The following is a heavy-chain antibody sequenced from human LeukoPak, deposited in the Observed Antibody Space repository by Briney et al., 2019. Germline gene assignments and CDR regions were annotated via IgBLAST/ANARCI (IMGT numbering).Heavy chain of an antibody. CDR3: ARGGGYLGY. CDR2: INPNSGGT. V-gene: IGHV1-2*02. Sequence: ASATVSCMASGYTFTGYYMHWVRQAPGQRLEWMGWINPNSGGTNYAQKFQGRVTMTRDTSISTAYMELSRLRSEDTAVYYCARGGGYLGYWGQGSLVSVCS. D-gene: IGHD1-1*01. CDR1: GYTFTGYY. J-gene: IGHJ4*02.